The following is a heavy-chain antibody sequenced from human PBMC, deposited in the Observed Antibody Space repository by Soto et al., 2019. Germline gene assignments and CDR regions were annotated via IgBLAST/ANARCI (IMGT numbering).Heavy chain of an antibody. V-gene: IGHV1-18*01. D-gene: IGHD3-22*01. J-gene: IGHJ3*01. CDR3: ARAFFYQGSDSRGYSFDAFDF. CDR1: GYTFTSSG. CDR2: ISAHTGRS. Sequence: QVQLVQSGAEVKKPGASVKVSCKASGYTFTSSGMSWVRQAPGQGLEWMGWISAHTGRSGYAQRFQGRVTMTTDRSTSTAYMELRSLRSDDTAVYYCARAFFYQGSDSRGYSFDAFDFWGPGTLVTVSS.